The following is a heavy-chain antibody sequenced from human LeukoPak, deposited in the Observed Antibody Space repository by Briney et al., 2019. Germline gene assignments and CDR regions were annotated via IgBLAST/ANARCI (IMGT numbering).Heavy chain of an antibody. CDR1: GGIFRSYG. D-gene: IGHD6-19*01. J-gene: IGHJ4*02. CDR3: ARDSIVAGYSSGWVPGDY. CDR2: IIPIFCTA. V-gene: IGHV1-69*05. Sequence: ASVKVSCKASGGIFRSYGISWVRQAPGQGLEWMGRIIPIFCTADYAQKFQCRVTITTDETTRPAYMELCVLSCEDTAVYYCARDSIVAGYSSGWVPGDYWGQGTLVTVSS.